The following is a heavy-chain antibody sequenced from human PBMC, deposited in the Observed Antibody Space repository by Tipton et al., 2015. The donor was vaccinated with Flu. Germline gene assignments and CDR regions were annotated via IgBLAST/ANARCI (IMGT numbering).Heavy chain of an antibody. CDR3: ARDHSGYARLDY. CDR1: GFTFRSYG. J-gene: IGHJ4*02. Sequence: SLRLSCAASGFTFRSYGMHWVRQGPGKGLVWVSHVNSDRSSITYADSVKGRFTVSRDNAKNTLYLQMNSLRAEDTAVYYCARDHSGYARLDYWGQGTLVSVSS. V-gene: IGHV3-74*01. D-gene: IGHD5-12*01. CDR2: VNSDRSSI.